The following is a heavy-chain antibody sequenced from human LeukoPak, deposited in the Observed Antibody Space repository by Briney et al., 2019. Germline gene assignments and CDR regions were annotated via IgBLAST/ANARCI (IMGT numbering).Heavy chain of an antibody. Sequence: PETLSLTCTVSGGSISGYYWNWIRQAPGKGLEWIGYAYYSGSTNYNPSLKSRVTISVDTSKEQFSLNLSSVTAADTAVYYCASRSGRNYYGMDVWGQGTTVTVSS. CDR2: AYYSGST. CDR3: ASRSGRNYYGMDV. V-gene: IGHV4-59*01. J-gene: IGHJ6*02. D-gene: IGHD3-10*01. CDR1: GGSISGYY.